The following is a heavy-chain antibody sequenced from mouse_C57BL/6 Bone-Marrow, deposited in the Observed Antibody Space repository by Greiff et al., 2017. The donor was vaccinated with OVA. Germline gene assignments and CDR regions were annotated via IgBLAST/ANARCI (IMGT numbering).Heavy chain of an antibody. CDR2: ISSGGDYI. CDR3: TRQDYYGSSWAY. Sequence: EVKVVESGEGLVKPGGSLKLSCAASGFTFSSYAMSWVRQTPEKRLEWVAYISSGGDYIYYADTVKGRFTISRDNARNTLYLQMSSLKSEDTAMYYCTRQDYYGSSWAYWGQGTLVTVSA. V-gene: IGHV5-9-1*02. D-gene: IGHD1-1*01. J-gene: IGHJ3*01. CDR1: GFTFSSYA.